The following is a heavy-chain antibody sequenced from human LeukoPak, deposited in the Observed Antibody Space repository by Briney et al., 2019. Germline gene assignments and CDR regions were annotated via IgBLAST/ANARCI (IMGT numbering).Heavy chain of an antibody. V-gene: IGHV1-69*13. J-gene: IGHJ3*02. CDR2: IIPIFGTA. CDR3: ARGNGRITIFGEWLLVAFDI. Sequence: SVKVSCKASGGTLSSYAISWVRQAPGQGLEWMGGIIPIFGTANYAQKFQGRVTITADESTSTAYMELSSLRSEDTAVYYCARGNGRITIFGEWLLVAFDIWGQGTMVTVSS. D-gene: IGHD3-3*01. CDR1: GGTLSSYA.